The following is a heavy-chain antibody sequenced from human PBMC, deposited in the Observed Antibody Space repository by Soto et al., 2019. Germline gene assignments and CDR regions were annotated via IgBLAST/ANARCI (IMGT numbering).Heavy chain of an antibody. D-gene: IGHD6-19*01. CDR2: ISYSGRT. CDR1: GVSISTYC. Sequence: PSETLSLTCTVSGVSISTYCWSWIRQPPGKGLEWIGYISYSGRTNYNPSLKSRVTISVDTSKNHFSLSLMSVTAADTAVCYCARGNRQKWLGDNWFDPWGQGTLVTVSS. CDR3: ARGNRQKWLGDNWFDP. J-gene: IGHJ5*02. V-gene: IGHV4-59*01.